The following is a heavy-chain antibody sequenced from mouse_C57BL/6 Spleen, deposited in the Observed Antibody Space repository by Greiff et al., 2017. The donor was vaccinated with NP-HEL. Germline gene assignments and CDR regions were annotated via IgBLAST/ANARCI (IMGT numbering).Heavy chain of an antibody. CDR2: ISYDGSN. V-gene: IGHV3-6*01. CDR1: GYSITSGYY. D-gene: IGHD1-1*01. CDR3: ASPYYGSSPFAY. J-gene: IGHJ3*01. Sequence: EVQLQESGPGLVKPSQSLSLTCSVTGYSITSGYYWNWIRQFPGNKLEWMGYISYDGSNNYNPYLKNRISITRDTSKNQFFLKLNSVTTEDTATYYCASPYYGSSPFAYWGQGTLVTVSA.